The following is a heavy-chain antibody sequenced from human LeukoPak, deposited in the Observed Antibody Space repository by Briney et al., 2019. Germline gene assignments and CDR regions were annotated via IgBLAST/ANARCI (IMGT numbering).Heavy chain of an antibody. D-gene: IGHD3-16*01. V-gene: IGHV3-23*01. CDR1: GFTFSSYA. Sequence: GGSLRLSCAASGFTFSSYAMSWVRQAPGKGLEWVSAISGSGGSTYYADYVKGRFTISRDDSKNTLYLQMNSLRAEDTAVYYCAKDEFGGVLGTIQIDYWGQGTLVTASS. J-gene: IGHJ4*02. CDR2: ISGSGGST. CDR3: AKDEFGGVLGTIQIDY.